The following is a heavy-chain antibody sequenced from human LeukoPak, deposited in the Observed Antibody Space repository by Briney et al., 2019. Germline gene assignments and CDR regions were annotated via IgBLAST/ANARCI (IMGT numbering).Heavy chain of an antibody. CDR3: ARDPFVCSGGSCYSQQLYWYFDL. CDR1: GFTFSSYW. V-gene: IGHV3-74*01. J-gene: IGHJ2*01. D-gene: IGHD2-15*01. CDR2: INSDWSST. Sequence: PGGSLRLSCAASGFTFSSYWMHWVRQAPGKGLVWVSRINSDWSSTSYADSVKGRFTISRDNAKNTLYLQMNSLRAEDTAVYYCARDPFVCSGGSCYSQQLYWYFDLWGRGTLVTVSS.